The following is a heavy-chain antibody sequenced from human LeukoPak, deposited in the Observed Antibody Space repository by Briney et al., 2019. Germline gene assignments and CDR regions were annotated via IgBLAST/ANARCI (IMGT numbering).Heavy chain of an antibody. CDR2: IYYTGIA. Sequence: SETLSLTCTVSDGSITRSSYYWGWLRQTPGEGLDWIGSIYYTGIAYYNPSLQGRVTMSVDTSKNQFSLKLNSVTVADTAVYYCARLRVTTGFDYWDQGIPVTVSS. V-gene: IGHV4-39*01. J-gene: IGHJ4*02. D-gene: IGHD2-21*02. CDR3: ARLRVTTGFDY. CDR1: DGSITRSSYY.